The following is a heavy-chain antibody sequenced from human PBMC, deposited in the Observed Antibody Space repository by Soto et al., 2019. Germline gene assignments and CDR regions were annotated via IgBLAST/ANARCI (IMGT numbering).Heavy chain of an antibody. D-gene: IGHD2-8*01. V-gene: IGHV6-1*01. CDR3: AKLIAKRWLDS. CDR2: TYYRSKRYN. CDR1: GDSVSTKSAT. Sequence: QTLSLTCVISGDSVSTKSATWDWIRQSPSRGLEWLGRTYYRSKRYNEYAVSVKGRITINPDTSNNQRSLQLNSVTPDDTAVYYCAKLIAKRWLDSWGQGSLVTV. J-gene: IGHJ5*01.